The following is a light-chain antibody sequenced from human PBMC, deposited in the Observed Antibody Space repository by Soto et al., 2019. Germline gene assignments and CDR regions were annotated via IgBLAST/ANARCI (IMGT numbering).Light chain of an antibody. CDR2: GAS. CDR1: QSDTSSY. CDR3: QQYGSLPYT. V-gene: IGKV3-20*01. J-gene: IGKJ2*01. Sequence: EIVLTQSPGTLSLSPGERVTLSCRASQSDTSSYLAWYHQKPGQAPRLLVYGASSRATGSPDTFSGSGSGTDFTLTTSRLEPEDFAVYYCQQYGSLPYTFGQGTKLEIK.